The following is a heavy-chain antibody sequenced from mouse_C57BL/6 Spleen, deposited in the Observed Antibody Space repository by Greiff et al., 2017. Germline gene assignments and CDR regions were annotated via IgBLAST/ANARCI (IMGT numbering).Heavy chain of an antibody. Sequence: EVQLQESGAELVKPGASVKLSCTASGFNIKDYYMHWVKQRTEQGLEWIGRIDPEDGETKYAPKFQGKATITADTSSNTAYLQLSSLTSEDTAVYYCARSGMGSNDGVYYYAMDYWGQGTSVTVSS. CDR3: ARSGMGSNDGVYYYAMDY. D-gene: IGHD2-10*02. CDR2: IDPEDGET. CDR1: GFNIKDYY. V-gene: IGHV14-2*01. J-gene: IGHJ4*01.